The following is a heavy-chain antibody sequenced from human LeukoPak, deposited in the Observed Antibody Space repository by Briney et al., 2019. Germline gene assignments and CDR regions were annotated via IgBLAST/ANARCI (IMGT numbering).Heavy chain of an antibody. D-gene: IGHD5-24*01. CDR2: IYYSGST. J-gene: IGHJ2*01. Sequence: PSETLSLTCAVYGGSFSGYYWSWSRQPPGKGLEWIGSIYYSGSTYYNPSLKSRVTIFVDTSKNQFSLKLSSVTAADTAVYYCADTPVAMAADWYFDLWGRGTLVTVSS. V-gene: IGHV4-34*01. CDR3: ADTPVAMAADWYFDL. CDR1: GGSFSGYY.